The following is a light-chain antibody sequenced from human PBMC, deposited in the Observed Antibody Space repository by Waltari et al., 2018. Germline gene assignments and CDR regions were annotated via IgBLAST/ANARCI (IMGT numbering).Light chain of an antibody. CDR3: CSYAGTYTLV. CDR1: SGDIGGYTY. Sequence: QSALTQPRSLSGSPGQSVTISCTGTSGDIGGYTYVSWSQQHPGKAPQLMIYDVTKRPSGVPDRFSGSKSGNTASLTISGLQAEDEADYYCCSYAGTYTLVFGGGTKLTVL. V-gene: IGLV2-11*01. J-gene: IGLJ3*02. CDR2: DVT.